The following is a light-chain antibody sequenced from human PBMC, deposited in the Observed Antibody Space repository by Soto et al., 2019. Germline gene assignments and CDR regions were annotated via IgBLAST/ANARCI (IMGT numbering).Light chain of an antibody. CDR1: QSVSRY. V-gene: IGKV3D-15*01. CDR2: GAS. J-gene: IGKJ4*01. Sequence: EIVLTQSPGTLSLSPGERATLSCRASQSVSRYLAWYQQKPGQAPRLLIYGASTRATVIPARFSGSGSGTEFTLTISSLQSEDFAVYYCQQYNNWPLTFGGGTKVDI. CDR3: QQYNNWPLT.